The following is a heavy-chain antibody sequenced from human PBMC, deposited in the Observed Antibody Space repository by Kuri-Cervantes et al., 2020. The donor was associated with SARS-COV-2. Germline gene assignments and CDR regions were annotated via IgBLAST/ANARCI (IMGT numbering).Heavy chain of an antibody. D-gene: IGHD3-9*01. CDR3: ASPRDSAYYDILTGYYFDY. V-gene: IGHV3-30-3*01. CDR2: ISYDGSNK. CDR1: GFTFSSYA. Sequence: GGSLRLSCAASGFTFSSYAMHWVRQAPGKGLEWVAVISYDGSNKYYADSVKGRFTISRDNSKNTLYLQMNSLRAEDTAVYYCASPRDSAYYDILTGYYFDYWGQGTLVTVSS. J-gene: IGHJ4*02.